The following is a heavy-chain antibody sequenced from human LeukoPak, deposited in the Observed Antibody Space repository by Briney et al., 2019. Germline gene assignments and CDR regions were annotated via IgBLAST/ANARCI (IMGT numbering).Heavy chain of an antibody. J-gene: IGHJ4*02. CDR3: AREEGIAAAGKVRYFDY. V-gene: IGHV1-69*04. D-gene: IGHD6-13*01. CDR2: IIPILGIA. CDR1: GGTFSSYA. Sequence: GASVKVSCKASGGTFSSYAISWVRQAPGQGLEWMGRIIPILGIANYAQKFQGRVTITADKSTSTAYMELSSLRSEDTAVYYCAREEGIAAAGKVRYFDYWGQGTLVTVSS.